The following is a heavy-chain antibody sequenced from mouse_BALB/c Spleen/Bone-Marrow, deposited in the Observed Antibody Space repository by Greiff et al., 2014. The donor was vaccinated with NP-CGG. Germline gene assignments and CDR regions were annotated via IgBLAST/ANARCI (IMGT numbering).Heavy chain of an antibody. CDR2: IYPGDGDT. V-gene: IGHV1-80*01. CDR3: TGSTATFDY. D-gene: IGHD1-2*01. J-gene: IGHJ2*01. CDR1: GYAFSAYW. Sequence: VHLVESGAELVRPGSSVKISCKASGYAFSAYWMNWVKQRPGQGLEWIGQIYPGDGDTNYNGKFKGKATLTADKSSSTAYMQLSSLTSEDSAVYFCTGSTATFDYWGQGTTLTVSS.